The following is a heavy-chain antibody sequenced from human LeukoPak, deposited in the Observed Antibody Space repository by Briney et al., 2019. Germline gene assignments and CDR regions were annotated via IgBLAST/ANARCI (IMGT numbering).Heavy chain of an antibody. CDR2: ISGSGAYT. Sequence: PGGSLRLSCAASGFTFSSYAMTWVRQAPGKGLEWVSTISGSGAYTYYADSVKGRFTISRDNSKNTLYLQMNSLRAEDTAVYYCAKDARRGYSYAFDYWGQGTLVTVSS. D-gene: IGHD5-18*01. CDR3: AKDARRGYSYAFDY. J-gene: IGHJ4*02. V-gene: IGHV3-23*01. CDR1: GFTFSSYA.